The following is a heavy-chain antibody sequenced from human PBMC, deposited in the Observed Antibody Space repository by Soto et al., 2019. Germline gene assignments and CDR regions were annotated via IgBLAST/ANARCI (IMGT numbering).Heavy chain of an antibody. J-gene: IGHJ4*02. CDR1: GFTFGDYW. CDR2: ISYDGSNK. V-gene: IGHV3-30-3*01. Sequence: GGSLRLSCEASGFTFGDYWMHWVRQAPGKGLEWVAVISYDGSNKYYADSVKGRFTISRDNSKNTLYLQMNSLRAEDTAVYYCARDPSITIFGVVTYYFDYWGQGTLVTVSS. D-gene: IGHD3-3*01. CDR3: ARDPSITIFGVVTYYFDY.